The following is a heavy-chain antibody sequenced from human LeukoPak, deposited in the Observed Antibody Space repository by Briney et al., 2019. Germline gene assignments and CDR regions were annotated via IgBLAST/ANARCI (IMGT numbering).Heavy chain of an antibody. CDR3: AKAGTIAWTAFDY. CDR1: GFPFSSCA. Sequence: GGSLLLSSAGSGFPFSSCAMNWVRPAPGKGLEWVSTIDKSGDTTYYAASVKGRFTISRDNSANTLYLQMDDLSADDTAIYFCAKAGTIAWTAFDYWGQGILVTVSS. D-gene: IGHD1/OR15-1a*01. CDR2: IDKSGDTT. J-gene: IGHJ4*02. V-gene: IGHV3-23*01.